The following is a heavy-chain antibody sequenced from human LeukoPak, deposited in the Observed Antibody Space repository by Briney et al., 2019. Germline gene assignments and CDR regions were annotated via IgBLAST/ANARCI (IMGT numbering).Heavy chain of an antibody. D-gene: IGHD6-13*01. Sequence: GGSLRLSCAASGFTFSHHWMHWVRQVPGKGLVWVSRINSDGSSTTYADSVKGRFTISRDSARNTLYLQVNSLRAEDTAVHYCARATSYSNYGMDVWGQGTTVTVSS. J-gene: IGHJ6*02. V-gene: IGHV3-74*01. CDR2: INSDGSST. CDR1: GFTFSHHW. CDR3: ARATSYSNYGMDV.